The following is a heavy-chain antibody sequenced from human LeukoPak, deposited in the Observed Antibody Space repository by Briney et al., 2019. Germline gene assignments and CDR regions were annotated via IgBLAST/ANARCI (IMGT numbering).Heavy chain of an antibody. CDR3: ATPIGLGRYYQH. V-gene: IGHV1-69*13. J-gene: IGHJ4*02. CDR1: GGTFSSYA. D-gene: IGHD2-15*01. CDR2: IIPIFGTA. Sequence: SVKVSCKASGGTFSSYAISWVRQAPGQGLEWMGGIIPIFGTANYAQKFQGRVTITADESTSTAYMELSSLRSEDTAVYYCATPIGLGRYYQHWGQGTLVTVSS.